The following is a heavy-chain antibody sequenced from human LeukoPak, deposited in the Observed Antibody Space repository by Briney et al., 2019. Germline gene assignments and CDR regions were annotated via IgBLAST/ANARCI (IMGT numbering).Heavy chain of an antibody. V-gene: IGHV3-30*18. Sequence: GGSLRLSCAASGFSFSRYGVHWVRQAPGKGLEWVAVISFDEQNIYYADSVKGRFTITRDNSRNTLYLQMNSLRPEDTAVYYCVKGPAYFDYWGQGTLVTVSS. D-gene: IGHD1-14*01. CDR1: GFSFSRYG. CDR2: ISFDEQNI. CDR3: VKGPAYFDY. J-gene: IGHJ4*02.